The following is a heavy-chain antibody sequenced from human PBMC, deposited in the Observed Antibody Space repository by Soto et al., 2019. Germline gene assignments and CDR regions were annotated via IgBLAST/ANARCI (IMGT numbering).Heavy chain of an antibody. Sequence: QVQLQQSGPGLVKASETLSLTCTVSGGSITNYYWSWIRQPAGKGLEWIGRMYTKERTNYNLSFKSRVTMSVDRSKNQFSLKLNAVTAADTAVYYCARDDYKDGGNNWFDPWGQGTLVTVSS. V-gene: IGHV4-4*07. D-gene: IGHD3-16*01. CDR1: GGSITNYY. J-gene: IGHJ5*02. CDR3: ARDDYKDGGNNWFDP. CDR2: MYTKERT.